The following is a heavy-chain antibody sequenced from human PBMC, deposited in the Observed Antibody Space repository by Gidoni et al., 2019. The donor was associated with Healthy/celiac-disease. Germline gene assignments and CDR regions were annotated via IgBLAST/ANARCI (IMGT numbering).Heavy chain of an antibody. CDR1: GFTFSSYA. Sequence: QVQLVESGGRVVQPGRSLRLSCAASGFTFSSYAMHWVRQAPGKGLEWVAVISYDGSNKYYADSVKGRFTISRDNYKNTLYLQMNSLRAEDTAVYYCARDVAAGKYYYYYMDVWGKGTTVTVSS. CDR2: ISYDGSNK. J-gene: IGHJ6*03. D-gene: IGHD6-13*01. CDR3: ARDVAAGKYYYYYMDV. V-gene: IGHV3-30-3*01.